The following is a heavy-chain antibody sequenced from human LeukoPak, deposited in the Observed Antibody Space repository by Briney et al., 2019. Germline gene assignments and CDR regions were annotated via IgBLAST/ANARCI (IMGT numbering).Heavy chain of an antibody. CDR1: GYTFTSYG. J-gene: IGHJ2*01. V-gene: IGHV1-18*01. Sequence: GASVKVSCKASGYTFTSYGISWVRQAPGQGLEWMGWISAYNGNTNYAQKLQGRVTMTTDTSTSTAHLELRSLRSDYTAVYYCARGGGSGSFVWYFDLWGRGTLVTVSS. CDR2: ISAYNGNT. CDR3: ARGGGSGSFVWYFDL. D-gene: IGHD3-10*01.